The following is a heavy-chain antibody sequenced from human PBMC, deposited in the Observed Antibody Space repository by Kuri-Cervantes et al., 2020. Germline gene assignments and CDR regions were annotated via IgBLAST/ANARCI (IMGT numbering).Heavy chain of an antibody. D-gene: IGHD6-13*01. CDR1: GLTFSSYW. Sequence: GESLKISCAASGLTFSSYWMSWVRQAPGKGLVWVSRINSDGSSTSYADSVKGRFTISRDNAKNSLYLQMNSLRAEDTALYYCATTSSSSWEDAFDIWGQGTMVTVSS. CDR2: INSDGSST. CDR3: ATTSSSSWEDAFDI. J-gene: IGHJ3*02. V-gene: IGHV3-74*01.